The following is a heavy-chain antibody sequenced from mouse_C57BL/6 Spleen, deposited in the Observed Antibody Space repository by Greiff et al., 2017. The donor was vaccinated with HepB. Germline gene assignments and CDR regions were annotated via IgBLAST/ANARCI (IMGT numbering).Heavy chain of an antibody. CDR2: ILPGSGST. Sequence: VNLVESGAELMKPGASVKLSCKATGYTFTGYWIEWVKQRPGHGLEWIGEILPGSGSTNYNEKFKGKATFTADTSSNTAYMQLSSLTTEDSAIYYCARAPIYDGYPYYFDYWGQGTTLTVSS. CDR1: GYTFTGYW. CDR3: ARAPIYDGYPYYFDY. D-gene: IGHD2-3*01. V-gene: IGHV1-9*01. J-gene: IGHJ2*01.